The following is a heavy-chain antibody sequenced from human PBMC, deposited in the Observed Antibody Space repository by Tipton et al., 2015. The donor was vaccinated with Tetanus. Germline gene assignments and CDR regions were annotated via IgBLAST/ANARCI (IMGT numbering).Heavy chain of an antibody. CDR2: IYYSGST. V-gene: IGHV4-30-4*01. CDR3: ARAPGRTDIVVVPAATEAFDI. CDR1: GGSISSGDYY. Sequence: TLSLTCTVSGGSISSGDYYWSWIRQPPGKGLEWIGYIYYSGSTYYNPSLKSRVTISVDTSKNQFSLKLSSVTAADTAVYYCARAPGRTDIVVVPAATEAFDIWGQGTMVTVSS. J-gene: IGHJ3*02. D-gene: IGHD2-2*01.